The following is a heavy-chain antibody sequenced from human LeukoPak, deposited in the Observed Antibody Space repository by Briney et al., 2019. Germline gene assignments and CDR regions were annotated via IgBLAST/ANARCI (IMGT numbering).Heavy chain of an antibody. CDR3: AKDGPLDYYDSSGYSFDY. Sequence: GGYLRLYCAASGFTFSSYAMSWLRKAPGKGLKSASATNGSGGSTYYADSVKGRFTISRDNSKNTLYLQMNSLRAEDTAVYYCAKDGPLDYYDSSGYSFDYWGQGTLVTVSS. CDR1: GFTFSSYA. V-gene: IGHV3-23*01. CDR2: TNGSGGST. D-gene: IGHD3-22*01. J-gene: IGHJ4*02.